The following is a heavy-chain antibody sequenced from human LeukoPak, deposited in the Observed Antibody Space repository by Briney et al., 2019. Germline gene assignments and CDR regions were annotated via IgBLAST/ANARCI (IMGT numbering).Heavy chain of an antibody. D-gene: IGHD5-18*01. J-gene: IGHJ4*02. Sequence: GGSLRLSCAASGFTFSSYSMNWVCQAPGKGLEWVSSISSSSSSYIYYADSVKGRFTISRDNAKNSLYLQMNSLRAEDTAVYYCARDARVDTAMPYYFDYWGQGTLVTVSS. CDR3: ARDARVDTAMPYYFDY. CDR1: GFTFSSYS. CDR2: ISSSSSSYI. V-gene: IGHV3-21*01.